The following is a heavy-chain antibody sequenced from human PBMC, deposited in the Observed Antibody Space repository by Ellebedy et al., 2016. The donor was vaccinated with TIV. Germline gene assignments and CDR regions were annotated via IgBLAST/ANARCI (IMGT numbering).Heavy chain of an antibody. Sequence: GESLKISCAASGFTFSSYAMAWVRQAPGKGLEWVSSLSVSGDTTYYADSVKGRFTLSRDNSKNTLTLHMNRLRAEDTAVYYCAKLSQPKLLPDYRHAFDIWGQGTMVTVSS. CDR1: GFTFSSYA. V-gene: IGHV3-23*01. CDR2: LSVSGDTT. D-gene: IGHD5-12*01. CDR3: AKLSQPKLLPDYRHAFDI. J-gene: IGHJ3*02.